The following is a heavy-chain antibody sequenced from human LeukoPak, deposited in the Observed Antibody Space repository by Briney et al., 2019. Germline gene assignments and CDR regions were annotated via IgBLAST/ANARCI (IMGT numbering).Heavy chain of an antibody. D-gene: IGHD1-1*01. CDR1: GFIFDDYT. Sequence: GGSLRLSCAASGFIFDDYTMHWVRQAPGKGLEWISLISWDGGNTYYADSVKGRFTISRDNSKKSIYLQMNSLTAEDTAVYYCAKASMSGRGYLDNWGQATPVTVSS. CDR2: ISWDGGNT. V-gene: IGHV3-43*01. J-gene: IGHJ4*02. CDR3: AKASMSGRGYLDN.